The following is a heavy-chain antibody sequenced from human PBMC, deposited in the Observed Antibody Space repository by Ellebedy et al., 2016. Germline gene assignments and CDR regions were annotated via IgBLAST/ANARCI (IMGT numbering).Heavy chain of an antibody. Sequence: GESLKISCAASGVTVSTNYMSWVRQAPGRGLEWISLIYSGGSTYYADSVKGRFTISRDNSKNTLYLQMNSLRAEDTAVYYCAGRPGIEPGPLDFWGQGTLVTVSS. CDR2: IYSGGST. V-gene: IGHV3-53*01. D-gene: IGHD6-13*01. CDR1: GVTVSTNY. CDR3: AGRPGIEPGPLDF. J-gene: IGHJ4*02.